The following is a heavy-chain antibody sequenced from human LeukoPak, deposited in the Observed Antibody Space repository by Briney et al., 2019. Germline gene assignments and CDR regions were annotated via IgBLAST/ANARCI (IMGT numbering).Heavy chain of an antibody. J-gene: IGHJ6*02. CDR1: GFTFSTYV. CDR3: GRYFVMDV. V-gene: IGHV3-23*01. CDR2: ISDSGGST. Sequence: PGGSLRLSCAASGFTFSTYVMSWVRQAPGKGLEWASSISDSGGSTYYADSVKGRFTISRDNSENTLYLQMNSLRAEDTAVYYCGRYFVMDVWGQGTSVTVSS.